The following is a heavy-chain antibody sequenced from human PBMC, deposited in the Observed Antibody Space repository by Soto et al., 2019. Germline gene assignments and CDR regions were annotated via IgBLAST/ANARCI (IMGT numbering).Heavy chain of an antibody. Sequence: GGSLRLSCTASGFNLRDQALSWVRQAPGGGLEWVSGISGMEDRTNYADFVKDRFFISKDRAKNTLNLQMNGLRDDDTAVYYCAKTYTGGWGQGTQVTVSS. J-gene: IGHJ4*02. V-gene: IGHV3-23*01. CDR2: ISGMEDRT. CDR3: AKTYTGG. D-gene: IGHD3-10*01. CDR1: GFNLRDQA.